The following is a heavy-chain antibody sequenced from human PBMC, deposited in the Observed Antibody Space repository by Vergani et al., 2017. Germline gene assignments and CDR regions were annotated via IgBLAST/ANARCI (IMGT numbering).Heavy chain of an antibody. J-gene: IGHJ4*02. Sequence: QVQLQESGPGLVKPSETLSLTCTVPGYSISSGYYWGWIRQPPGKGLEWIVSIYHSGSTYYNPSLKRRVTISVDTSKNQFSLKLNSVTAADTAVYYCARAMTTTDYWGQGTLVTVSS. CDR2: IYHSGST. V-gene: IGHV4-38-2*02. CDR1: GYSISSGYY. D-gene: IGHD5-24*01. CDR3: ARAMTTTDY.